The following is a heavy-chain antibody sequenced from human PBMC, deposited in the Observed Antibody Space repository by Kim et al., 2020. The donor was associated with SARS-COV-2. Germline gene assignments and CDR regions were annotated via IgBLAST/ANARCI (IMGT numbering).Heavy chain of an antibody. Sequence: GGSLRLSCAASGFTVSSNYMNWVRQAPGKGLEWVSVIYSGGSTYYADSVKGRFTISRDNSKNTLFLQMNRLRAEDTAVYYCASGGSRAAAGTNYLDYWGQGTLVTVSS. CDR3: ASGGSRAAAGTNYLDY. V-gene: IGHV3-66*01. CDR1: GFTVSSNY. CDR2: IYSGGST. D-gene: IGHD6-13*01. J-gene: IGHJ4*02.